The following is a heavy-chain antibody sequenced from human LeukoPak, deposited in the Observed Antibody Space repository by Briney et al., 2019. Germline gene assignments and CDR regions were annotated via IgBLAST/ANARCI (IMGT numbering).Heavy chain of an antibody. Sequence: GGSLRLSCAASGFTFSPYSMNWVRQAPGKGLEWVSVIYSGGSTYYADSVKGRFTISRDNSKNTLYLQMNSLRAEDTAVYYCARPIAAAGSGAFDIWGQGTMVTVSS. J-gene: IGHJ3*02. CDR3: ARPIAAAGSGAFDI. CDR1: GFTFSPYS. V-gene: IGHV3-53*01. CDR2: IYSGGST. D-gene: IGHD6-13*01.